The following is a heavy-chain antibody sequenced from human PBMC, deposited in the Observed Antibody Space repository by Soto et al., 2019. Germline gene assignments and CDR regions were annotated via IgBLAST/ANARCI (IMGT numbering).Heavy chain of an antibody. V-gene: IGHV3-11*06. CDR2: ISNGRSYT. CDR1: GFTFSDYS. J-gene: IGHJ5*02. D-gene: IGHD2-2*01. Sequence: GVSLRLSSAASGFTFSDYSMTRIRQAPGKGLEWVSYISNGRSYTNYADSVRGRFTISRDNSKNTLYLQMSSLRTEDTAVYYCARRYKDGRRDCISTSCLFDPWGQGT. CDR3: ARRYKDGRRDCISTSCLFDP.